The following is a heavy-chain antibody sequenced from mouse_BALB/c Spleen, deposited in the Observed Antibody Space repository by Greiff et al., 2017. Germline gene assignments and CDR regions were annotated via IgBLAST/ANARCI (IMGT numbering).Heavy chain of an antibody. V-gene: IGHV1-5*01. CDR2: IYPGNSDT. J-gene: IGHJ3*01. CDR3: TKLTYYGNGSFAY. CDR1: GYSFTSYW. Sequence: EVQLQQSGTVLARPGASVKMSCKASGYSFTSYWMHWVKQRPGQGLEWIGAIYPGNSDTSYNQKFKGKAKLTAVTSASTAYMELSSLTNEDSAVYYCTKLTYYGNGSFAYWGQGTLVTVSA. D-gene: IGHD2-10*01.